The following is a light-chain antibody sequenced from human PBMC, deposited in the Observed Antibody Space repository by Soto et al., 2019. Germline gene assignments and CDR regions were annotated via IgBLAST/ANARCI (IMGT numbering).Light chain of an antibody. CDR2: DAF. J-gene: IGKJ5*01. Sequence: DIVLTQSPATLSLSPGERATLSCGASHLVSSNYVAWYQQKPGLAPRLLIYDAFTRAPGIPDRFSGTGSETDFTLTISRVEPEDFAVYYCQQYGTSPAITFGQGTRLEIK. CDR3: QQYGTSPAIT. CDR1: HLVSSNY. V-gene: IGKV3D-20*01.